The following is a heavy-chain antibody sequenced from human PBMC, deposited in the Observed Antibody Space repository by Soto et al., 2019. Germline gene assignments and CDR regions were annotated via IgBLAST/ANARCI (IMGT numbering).Heavy chain of an antibody. Sequence: QVQLVQSGAEVKKPGSSVKVSCKASGGTFSSYAISWVRQAPGQGLEWMGGIIPIFGTANYAQKFQGRVTXXGXEXXSTAYMELSSLRSEDTAVYYCARERYGDYNDAFDIWVQGTMVTVSS. CDR1: GGTFSSYA. CDR2: IIPIFGTA. D-gene: IGHD4-17*01. V-gene: IGHV1-69*12. J-gene: IGHJ3*02. CDR3: ARERYGDYNDAFDI.